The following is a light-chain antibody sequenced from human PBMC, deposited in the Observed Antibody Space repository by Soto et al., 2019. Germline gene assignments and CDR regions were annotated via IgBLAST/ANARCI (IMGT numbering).Light chain of an antibody. V-gene: IGKV3-15*01. CDR2: GAS. CDR3: QQYNNWLT. CDR1: QSVSSN. J-gene: IGKJ4*01. Sequence: EIVLSKSPATLSVSTGERATLHCRASQSVSSNLAWYQQKPGQAPRLLIYGASTRATGIPARFSGSGSGTEFTLTISSLQSEDFAVYYCQQYNNWLTFGGGTKVDIK.